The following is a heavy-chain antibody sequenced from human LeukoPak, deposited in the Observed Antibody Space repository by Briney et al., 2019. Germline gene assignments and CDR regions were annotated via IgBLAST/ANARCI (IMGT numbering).Heavy chain of an antibody. CDR1: GFTFSSYA. J-gene: IGHJ5*02. CDR2: ISYDGSNK. Sequence: GRSLRLSCAASGFTFSSYAMHWVRQAPGKGLEWVAVISYDGSNKYYADSVKGRFTISRDNSKNTLYLQMNSLRAEDTAVYYCARAGGGNWFDPWGQGTLVTVSS. V-gene: IGHV3-30-3*01. CDR3: ARAGGGNWFDP. D-gene: IGHD2-15*01.